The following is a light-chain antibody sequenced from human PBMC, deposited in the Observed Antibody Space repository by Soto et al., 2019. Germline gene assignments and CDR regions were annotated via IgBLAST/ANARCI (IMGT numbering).Light chain of an antibody. CDR3: QRYETFSGT. Sequence: DIQMTQSPSTLSASVGDTVTVTCRASQSVSGWLAWYQQKPGEAPKLLIYDASALPRGVPSRFSGSGSGTKFTLTIASLQPYDFETYYSQRYETFSGTLGPGTRVDSK. V-gene: IGKV1-5*01. CDR2: DAS. CDR1: QSVSGW. J-gene: IGKJ1*01.